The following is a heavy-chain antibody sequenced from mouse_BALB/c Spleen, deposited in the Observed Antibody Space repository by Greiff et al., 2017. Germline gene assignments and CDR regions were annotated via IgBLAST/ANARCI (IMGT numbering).Heavy chain of an antibody. V-gene: IGHV5-6-4*01. CDR2: ISSGGSYT. CDR3: TRDPYYGSSDGYFDV. CDR1: GFTFSSYT. Sequence: EVQGVESGGGLVKPGGSLKLSCAASGFTFSSYTMSWVRQTPEKRLEWVATISSGGSYTYYPDSVKGRFTISRDNAKNTLYLQMSSLKSEDTAMYYCTRDPYYGSSDGYFDVWGAGTTVTVSS. J-gene: IGHJ1*01. D-gene: IGHD1-1*01.